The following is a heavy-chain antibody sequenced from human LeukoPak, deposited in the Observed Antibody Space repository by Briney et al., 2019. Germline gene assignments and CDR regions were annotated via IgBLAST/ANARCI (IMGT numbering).Heavy chain of an antibody. D-gene: IGHD3-16*01. Sequence: GASVKVSCKASGYTFTGYYMHWVRQAPGQGLGWMGWINPNSGGTNYAQKFQGRVTMTRDTSISTAYMELSRLRSDDTAVYYCARDLEVAASWGYYYGMDVWGQGTTVTVSS. CDR2: INPNSGGT. CDR3: ARDLEVAASWGYYYGMDV. CDR1: GYTFTGYY. J-gene: IGHJ6*02. V-gene: IGHV1-2*02.